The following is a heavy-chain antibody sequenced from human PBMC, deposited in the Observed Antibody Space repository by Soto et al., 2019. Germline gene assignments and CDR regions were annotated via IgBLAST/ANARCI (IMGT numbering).Heavy chain of an antibody. Sequence: EVQLLESGGGLVQPGRSLRLSCAASGFTFSSYAMTWVRQAPGKGLEWVSGISGSGAATYYADSVKGRFTISRDNAKKTVYMQMNSLRAEDTVLYYCVRDLVRSYYGAEFYGMDVWGQGTTVTVSS. V-gene: IGHV3-23*01. J-gene: IGHJ6*02. CDR1: GFTFSSYA. CDR2: ISGSGAAT. CDR3: VRDLVRSYYGAEFYGMDV. D-gene: IGHD1-26*01.